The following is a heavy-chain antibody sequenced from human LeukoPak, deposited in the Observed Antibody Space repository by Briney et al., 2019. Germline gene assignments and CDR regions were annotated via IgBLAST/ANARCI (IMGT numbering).Heavy chain of an antibody. J-gene: IGHJ4*02. Sequence: GGSLRLSCAASGFTYSSYEMNWVRQAPGKGLEWVSYISSSGSTIYYADSVKGRFTISRDNAKNSLYLQMNSLRAEDTAVYYCAATELRYFDWLSFDYWGQGTLVTVSS. CDR1: GFTYSSYE. V-gene: IGHV3-48*03. D-gene: IGHD3-9*01. CDR2: ISSSGSTI. CDR3: AATELRYFDWLSFDY.